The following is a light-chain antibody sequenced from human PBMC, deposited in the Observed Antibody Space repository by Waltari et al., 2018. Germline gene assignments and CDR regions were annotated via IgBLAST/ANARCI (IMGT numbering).Light chain of an antibody. J-gene: IGLJ1*01. CDR3: SSYAGGDTPYV. V-gene: IGLV2-23*02. Sequence: QSALTQPASVSGSPRQSIPIPCTGTSSDVGNYNLVSWYQQYPGKAPKLIIYEVTKRPSGVSNRFSGSKSGNTAALSISGLQAEDEADYYCSSYAGGDTPYVFGSGTRVTVL. CDR2: EVT. CDR1: SSDVGNYNL.